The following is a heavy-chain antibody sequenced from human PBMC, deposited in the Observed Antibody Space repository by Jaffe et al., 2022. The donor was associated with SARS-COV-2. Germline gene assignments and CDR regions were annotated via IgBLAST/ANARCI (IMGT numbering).Heavy chain of an antibody. CDR3: AREAAYCGGDCYPAAFDY. CDR2: ISYDGSNK. V-gene: IGHV3-30-3*01. Sequence: QVQLVESGGGVVQPGRSLRLSCAASGFTFSSYAMHWVRQAPGKGLEWVAVISYDGSNKYYADSVKGRFTISRDNSKNTLYLQMNSLRAEDTAVYYCAREAAYCGGDCYPAAFDYWGQGTLVTVSS. D-gene: IGHD2-21*02. CDR1: GFTFSSYA. J-gene: IGHJ4*02.